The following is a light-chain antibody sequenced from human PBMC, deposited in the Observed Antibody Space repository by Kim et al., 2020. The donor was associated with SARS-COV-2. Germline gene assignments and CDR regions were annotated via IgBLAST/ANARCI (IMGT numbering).Light chain of an antibody. V-gene: IGLV1-40*01. CDR3: QSYDSSLSGSV. CDR2: GNS. Sequence: RVTISSCAGSSTIGGGYDVHWYQQLPGTAPKLLIYGNSNRPSGVPDRFSGSKSGTSASLAITGLQAEDEADYYCQSYDSSLSGSVFGGGTQLTVL. J-gene: IGLJ3*02. CDR1: SSTIGGGYD.